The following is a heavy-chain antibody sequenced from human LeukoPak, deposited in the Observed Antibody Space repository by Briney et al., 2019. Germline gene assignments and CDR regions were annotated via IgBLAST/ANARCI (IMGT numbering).Heavy chain of an antibody. V-gene: IGHV4-39*01. CDR3: DVFHLRSNYFDY. J-gene: IGHJ4*02. CDR1: GGSVSSSSYY. Sequence: PSETLSLTCTVSGGSVSSSSYYWGWIRQPPGKGLEWIGSIYYSGSTYYNPSLKSRVTISVDTSKNQFSLKLSSVTAADTAVYYCDVFHLRSNYFDYWGQGTLLTVSS. D-gene: IGHD3-10*02. CDR2: IYYSGST.